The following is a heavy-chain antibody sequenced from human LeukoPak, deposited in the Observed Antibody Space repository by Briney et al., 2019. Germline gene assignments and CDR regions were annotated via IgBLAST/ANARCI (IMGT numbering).Heavy chain of an antibody. D-gene: IGHD2-2*01. CDR2: ISGSSTYI. J-gene: IGHJ4*02. Sequence: PGGSLRLSXAASGFTFSTYNMNWVRQAPGKGLEWVSSISGSSTYIYYAESVKGRFTISRDNAKNSLYLQMNNLGTEDTAVYYCARDRQTSCTSATCSFDHFDYWGQGTLVTVSS. CDR1: GFTFSTYN. CDR3: ARDRQTSCTSATCSFDHFDY. V-gene: IGHV3-21*01.